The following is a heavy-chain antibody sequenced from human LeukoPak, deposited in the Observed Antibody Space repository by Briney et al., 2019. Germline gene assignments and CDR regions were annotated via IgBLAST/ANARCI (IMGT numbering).Heavy chain of an antibody. CDR3: AGTSSDYGGNSGIDAFDI. CDR1: GYTFTSYA. D-gene: IGHD4-23*01. J-gene: IGHJ3*02. CDR2: IIPIFGTA. V-gene: IGHV1-69*13. Sequence: ASVKVSCKASGYTFTSYAISWVRQAPGQGLEWMGGIIPIFGTANYAQKFQGRVTITADESTSTAYMELSSLRSEDTAVYYCAGTSSDYGGNSGIDAFDIWGQGTMVTVSS.